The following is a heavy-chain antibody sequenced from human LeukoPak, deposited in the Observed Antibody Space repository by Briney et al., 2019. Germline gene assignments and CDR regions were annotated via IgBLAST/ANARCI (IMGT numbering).Heavy chain of an antibody. J-gene: IGHJ4*02. CDR3: AKDVCTSPRCLMYFDS. V-gene: IGHV3-23*01. CDR1: GFAFSNYA. CDR2: ISGFNT. Sequence: PGGSLRLSCTTSGFAFSNYAMNWVRHAPGKGPECVSGISGFNTYYADSVKGRFTIFRDNSKNVLYLQMDRLRAEDTAVYSCAKDVCTSPRCLMYFDSWGQGTLVTVSS. D-gene: IGHD2-8*01.